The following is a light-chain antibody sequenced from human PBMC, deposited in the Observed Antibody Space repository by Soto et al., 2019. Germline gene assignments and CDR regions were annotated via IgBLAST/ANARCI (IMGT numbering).Light chain of an antibody. CDR1: QTSSTY. CDR3: QQSYSTPLT. V-gene: IGKV1-39*01. Sequence: IKMTQSPSSLAASVGDRVTITCRESQTSSTYINWYQQKQGKAPKVXIYAASSLQSGVPSMFSGSGAGTDFTRTISSLQPEDFATYYCQQSYSTPLTFGGGTKVDIK. CDR2: AAS. J-gene: IGKJ4*01.